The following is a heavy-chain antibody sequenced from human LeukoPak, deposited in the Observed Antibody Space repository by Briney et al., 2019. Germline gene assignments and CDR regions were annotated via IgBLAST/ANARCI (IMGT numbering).Heavy chain of an antibody. CDR3: AREGYPPYFDY. D-gene: IGHD6-13*01. J-gene: IGHJ4*02. Sequence: GGSLRLSCAASGFTFSSYSMNWVRQAPGKGLEWVSYISSSSSTIYYADSVKGRFTISRDNAKNSLYLQMNSLRAEDTAVYYCAREGYPPYFDYWGQGTLVTVSS. CDR1: GFTFSSYS. V-gene: IGHV3-48*01. CDR2: ISSSSSTI.